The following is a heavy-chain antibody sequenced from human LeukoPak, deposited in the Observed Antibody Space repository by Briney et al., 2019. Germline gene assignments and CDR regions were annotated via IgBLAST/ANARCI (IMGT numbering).Heavy chain of an antibody. V-gene: IGHV5-51*01. CDR1: GYSFTTYW. J-gene: IGHJ4*02. CDR3: ARYTYGVSVDY. CDR2: IYPGDSET. D-gene: IGHD5-18*01. Sequence: GESLKISCKGSGYSFTTYWIGWVRQMPGKGLEWMGIIYPGDSETKYSPSFQGQVTISADKSINTAYLQWSSLKASDTAMYYCARYTYGVSVDYWGQGTVVTVSS.